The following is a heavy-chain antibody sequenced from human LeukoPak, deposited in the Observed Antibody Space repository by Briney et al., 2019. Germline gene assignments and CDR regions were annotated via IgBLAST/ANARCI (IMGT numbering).Heavy chain of an antibody. CDR2: ISYDGSNK. J-gene: IGHJ6*02. V-gene: IGHV3-30*18. Sequence: GGSLRLSCAASGFTFSSYGMHWVRQAPGKGLEWVAVISYDGSNKYYADSVKGRFTISRDNSKNTLYLQMNSLRAEDTAVYYCAKNTGYSSGWGPDYYYGMDVWGQGTTVTVSS. CDR1: GFTFSSYG. D-gene: IGHD6-19*01. CDR3: AKNTGYSSGWGPDYYYGMDV.